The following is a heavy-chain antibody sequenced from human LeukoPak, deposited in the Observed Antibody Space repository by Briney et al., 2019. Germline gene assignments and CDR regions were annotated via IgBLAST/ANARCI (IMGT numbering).Heavy chain of an antibody. CDR1: GFTFSSYA. CDR3: AKGESLGYCSSTSCYGLYYGMDV. D-gene: IGHD2-2*01. V-gene: IGHV3-23*01. CDR2: ISGSGGST. Sequence: GGSLRLSCAASGFTFSSYAMSWVRQAPGKGLEWVSAISGSGGSTYYADSVKGRLTISRDNSKNTLYLQMNSLRAEDTAVYYCAKGESLGYCSSTSCYGLYYGMDVWGKGTTVTVSS. J-gene: IGHJ6*04.